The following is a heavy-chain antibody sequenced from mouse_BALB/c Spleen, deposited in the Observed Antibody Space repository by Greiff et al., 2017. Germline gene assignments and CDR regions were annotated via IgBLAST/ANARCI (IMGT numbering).Heavy chain of an antibody. V-gene: IGHV14-3*02. CDR3: ARGDYYGSSPWFAY. CDR1: GFNLKDTY. CDR2: IDPANGNT. J-gene: IGHJ3*01. Sequence: VQLQQSGAELVKPGASVKLSCTASGFNLKDTYMHWVKQRPEQGLEWIGRIDPANGNTKYDPKFQGKATITADTSSNTAYLQLSSLTSEDTAVYYSARGDYYGSSPWFAYWGQGTLVTVSA. D-gene: IGHD1-1*01.